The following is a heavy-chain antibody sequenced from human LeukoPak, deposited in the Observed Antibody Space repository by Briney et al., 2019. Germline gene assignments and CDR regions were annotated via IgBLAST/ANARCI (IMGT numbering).Heavy chain of an antibody. J-gene: IGHJ4*02. Sequence: ASVKVSCKASGGTFSSYAISWVRQAPGQGLEWMGGIIPIFGTANYAQKFQGRVTITADESTSTAYMELSSLRSEDTAVYYCATRGSYYGWGYSDYWGQGTLVTVSS. CDR1: GGTFSSYA. D-gene: IGHD1-26*01. CDR3: ATRGSYYGWGYSDY. CDR2: IIPIFGTA. V-gene: IGHV1-69*13.